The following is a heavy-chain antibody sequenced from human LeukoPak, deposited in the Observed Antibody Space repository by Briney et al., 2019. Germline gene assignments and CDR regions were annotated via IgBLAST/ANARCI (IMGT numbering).Heavy chain of an antibody. CDR2: ISAYNGNT. J-gene: IGHJ6*02. Sequence: ASVKVSCKASGYTFTSYGISWVRQAPGQGLEWMGWISAYNGNTNYAQKLQGRVTMTTDTSTSTAYMELRSLRSDDTAVYYCARDSYYYDSSQPDYYYGMDVWGQGTTVTVSS. CDR1: GYTFTSYG. D-gene: IGHD3-22*01. V-gene: IGHV1-18*01. CDR3: ARDSYYYDSSQPDYYYGMDV.